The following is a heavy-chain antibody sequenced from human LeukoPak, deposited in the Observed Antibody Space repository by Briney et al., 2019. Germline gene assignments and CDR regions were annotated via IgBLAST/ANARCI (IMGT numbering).Heavy chain of an antibody. CDR3: ARDNDSSGYYYGGGYY. J-gene: IGHJ4*02. CDR2: INPNSGGT. Sequence: ASVKVSCKASGYTFTGYYMHWVRQAPGQGLEWMGWINPNSGGTNYAQKFQGRVTMTRDTSIGTAYMELSRLRSDDTAVYYCARDNDSSGYYYGGGYYWGQGTLVTVSS. D-gene: IGHD3-22*01. CDR1: GYTFTGYY. V-gene: IGHV1-2*02.